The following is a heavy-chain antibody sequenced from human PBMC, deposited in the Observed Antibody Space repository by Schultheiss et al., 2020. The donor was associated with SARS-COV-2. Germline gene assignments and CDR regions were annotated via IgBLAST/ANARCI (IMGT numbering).Heavy chain of an antibody. CDR1: GYTFTSYY. V-gene: IGHV1-24*01. D-gene: IGHD3-10*01. CDR2: FDPEDGET. Sequence: ASVKVSCKASGYTFTSYYMHWVRQAPGKGLEWMGGFDPEDGETIYAQKFQGRVTMTEDTSTDTAYMELSSLRSEDTAVYYCATGQRYYYGSGSSDYWGQGALVTVSS. CDR3: ATGQRYYYGSGSSDY. J-gene: IGHJ4*02.